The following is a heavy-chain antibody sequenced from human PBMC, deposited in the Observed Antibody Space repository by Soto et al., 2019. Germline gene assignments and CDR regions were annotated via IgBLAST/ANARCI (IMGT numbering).Heavy chain of an antibody. V-gene: IGHV3-23*01. CDR3: AKELYYYDSSGYYYLAPAEGYFDY. J-gene: IGHJ4*02. CDR2: ISGSGGST. Sequence: GGSLRLSCAASGFTFSSYAMSWVRQAPGKGLEWVSAISGSGGSTYYADSVKGRFTISRDNSKNTLYLQMNSLRAEDTAVYYCAKELYYYDSSGYYYLAPAEGYFDYWGQGTLVTVSS. D-gene: IGHD3-22*01. CDR1: GFTFSSYA.